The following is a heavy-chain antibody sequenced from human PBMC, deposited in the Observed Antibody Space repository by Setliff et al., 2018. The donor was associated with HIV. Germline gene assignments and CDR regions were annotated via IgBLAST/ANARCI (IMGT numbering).Heavy chain of an antibody. J-gene: IGHJ6*03. CDR1: GYTFINYD. CDR3: ARDAFDYTAYYYSYMDV. D-gene: IGHD4-4*01. CDR2: MNPDSGNT. V-gene: IGHV1-8*02. Sequence: ASVKVSCKASGYTFINYDIYWVRQTTGQGLEWMGWMNPDSGNTGYAQKLQGRVTMTRNTSISTAYMDLSSLRSEDTAVYYCARDAFDYTAYYYSYMDVWGKGTTVTVSS.